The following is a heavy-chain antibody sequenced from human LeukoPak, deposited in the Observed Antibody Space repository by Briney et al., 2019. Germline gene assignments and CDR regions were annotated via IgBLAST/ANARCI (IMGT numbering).Heavy chain of an antibody. CDR1: GYTFTSYA. CDR3: ARGSSWYFPNDYNWFDP. D-gene: IGHD6-13*01. Sequence: AASVKVSCKASGYTFTSYAMNWVRQAPGQGLEWMGWINTNTGNPTYAQGFTGRFVFSLDTSVSTAYLQISSLKAEDTAVYYCARGSSWYFPNDYNWFDPWGQGTLVTVSS. V-gene: IGHV7-4-1*02. CDR2: INTNTGNP. J-gene: IGHJ5*02.